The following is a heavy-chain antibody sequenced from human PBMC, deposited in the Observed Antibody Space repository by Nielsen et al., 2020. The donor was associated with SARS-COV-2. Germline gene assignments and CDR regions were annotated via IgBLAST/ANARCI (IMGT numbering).Heavy chain of an antibody. CDR2: ISYDGSNK. D-gene: IGHD3-16*01. V-gene: IGHV3-30*18. J-gene: IGHJ4*02. CDR3: AKFGHTDY. Sequence: GGSLRLSCAASGFTFSSYGMHWVRQAPGKGLEWVAVISYDGSNKYYADSVKGRFTISRDNAKNSLYLQMNSLRAEDTALYYCAKFGHTDYWGQGTLVTVSS. CDR1: GFTFSSYG.